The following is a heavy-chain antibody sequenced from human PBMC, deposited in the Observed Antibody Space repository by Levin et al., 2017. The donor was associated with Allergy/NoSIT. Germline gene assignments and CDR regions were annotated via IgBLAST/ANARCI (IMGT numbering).Heavy chain of an antibody. V-gene: IGHV3-7*01. CDR2: IKQDGSEK. CDR1: EFIFSNFW. J-gene: IGHJ4*02. CDR3: AREGGAGYSFDA. D-gene: IGHD6-13*01. Sequence: GESLKISCAASEFIFSNFWMTWVRQAPGKGLEWVANIKQDGSEKFYVDSVKGRFTISRDNAKNSLYLQMNSLRVDDMAVYYCAREGGAGYSFDAWGQGTLVTVSS.